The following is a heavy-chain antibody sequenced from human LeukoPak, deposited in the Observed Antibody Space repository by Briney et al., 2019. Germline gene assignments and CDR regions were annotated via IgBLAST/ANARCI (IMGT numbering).Heavy chain of an antibody. CDR2: IYTSGST. CDR3: ARDLGELGFDY. J-gene: IGHJ4*02. V-gene: IGHV4-61*02. D-gene: IGHD1-26*01. CDR1: GGSISSGSYY. Sequence: PSETLSLTCTVSGGSISSGSYYWSWIRQPAGKGLEWIGRIYTSGSTNYNPSLKSRVTISVDTSKNQFSLKLSSVTAADTAVYYCARDLGELGFDYWGQGTLVTVSS.